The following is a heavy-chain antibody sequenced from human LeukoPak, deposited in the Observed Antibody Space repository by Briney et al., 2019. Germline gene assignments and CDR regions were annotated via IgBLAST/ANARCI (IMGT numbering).Heavy chain of an antibody. V-gene: IGHV1-69*05. CDR1: GGTFSSYA. J-gene: IGHJ4*02. Sequence: GASVKVSCKASGGTFSSYAISWVRQAPGQGLEWMGGIIPIFGTANYAQKFQGRVTMTRDTSTSTVYMELSSLRSEDTAVYCCARDMFGMSGYESGELDYWGQGTLVTVSS. D-gene: IGHD5-12*01. CDR3: ARDMFGMSGYESGELDY. CDR2: IIPIFGTA.